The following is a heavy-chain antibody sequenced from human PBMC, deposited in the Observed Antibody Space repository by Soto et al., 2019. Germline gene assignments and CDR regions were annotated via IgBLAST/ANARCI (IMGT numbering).Heavy chain of an antibody. CDR2: ISYSGNP. V-gene: IGHV4-31*03. Sequence: QVQVQESGPGLVKPSQTLSLSCSVSGDSISRYGFYWSWIRQRPGKCLEWIGYISYSGNPYFNPSLRSRATISIDTSKNQFSLRLSSVTAADTAVYYCATRGITLYHFDSWGHGTLVTVSS. CDR3: ATRGITLYHFDS. D-gene: IGHD3-10*01. CDR1: GDSISRYGFY. J-gene: IGHJ4*01.